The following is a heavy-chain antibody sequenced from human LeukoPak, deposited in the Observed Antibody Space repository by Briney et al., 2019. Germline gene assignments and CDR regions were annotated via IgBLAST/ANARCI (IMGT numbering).Heavy chain of an antibody. V-gene: IGHV3-23*01. Sequence: PGGSLRLSCAASGFTFSSYAMSWVRQAPGKGLEWVSAISGSGGSTYYADSVKGRFTISRDNSKNTLYLQMNSLRAEDTAVYYCAKVGEYSSGWYGYYYFDYWGQGTLVTVSS. CDR3: AKVGEYSSGWYGYYYFDY. D-gene: IGHD6-19*01. J-gene: IGHJ4*02. CDR2: ISGSGGST. CDR1: GFTFSSYA.